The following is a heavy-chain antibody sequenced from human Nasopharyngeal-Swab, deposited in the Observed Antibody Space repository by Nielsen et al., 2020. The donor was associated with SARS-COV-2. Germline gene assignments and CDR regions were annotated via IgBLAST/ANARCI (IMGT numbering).Heavy chain of an antibody. CDR2: TSRDGSDK. CDR3: ARSVNFDYGDLQPPFGY. D-gene: IGHD4-17*01. Sequence: WIRQPPGKGLEWVAVTSRDGSDKYYADSVKGRFTMSRDTSKNVVYLEMNSLSIEDTAVYYCARSVNFDYGDLQPPFGYWGQGTLVTVPS. V-gene: IGHV3-30-3*01. J-gene: IGHJ4*02.